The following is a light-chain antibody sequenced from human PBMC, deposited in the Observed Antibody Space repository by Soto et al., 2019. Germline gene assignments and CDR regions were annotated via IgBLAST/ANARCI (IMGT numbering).Light chain of an antibody. CDR2: AAS. Sequence: DIQVSQSPSYLPESVGDRFAITCRTSQAINRYLNWYQQTPGRAPKLLIYAASILHSGVPPRFSGSGVGTYFTLTINGMKPEDFTAYYCQQTYDNTITFGQGTRLEIK. CDR3: QQTYDNTIT. V-gene: IGKV1-39*01. J-gene: IGKJ5*01. CDR1: QAINRY.